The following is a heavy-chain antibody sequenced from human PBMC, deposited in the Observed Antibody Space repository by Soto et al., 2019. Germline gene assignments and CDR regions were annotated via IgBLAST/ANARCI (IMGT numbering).Heavy chain of an antibody. D-gene: IGHD2-2*02. CDR3: ARDLIPLRPPFGPFDY. V-gene: IGHV3-33*08. J-gene: IGHJ4*02. Sequence: PGGSQRLSCAASGFTFSSYGMHWVRQAPGKGLEWVAVIWYDGSNKYYADSVKGRFTISRDNSKNTLYLPMNSLRAEDTAVYYCARDLIPLRPPFGPFDYWGQGTLVTVSS. CDR2: IWYDGSNK. CDR1: GFTFSSYG.